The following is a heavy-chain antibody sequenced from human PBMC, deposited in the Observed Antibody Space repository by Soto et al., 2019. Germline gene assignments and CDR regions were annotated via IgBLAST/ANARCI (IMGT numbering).Heavy chain of an antibody. D-gene: IGHD3-10*01. V-gene: IGHV3-74*01. CDR3: ARAVRSGSYPYYYYGMDV. CDR1: GFTFSNYW. J-gene: IGHJ6*02. Sequence: EVQVVESGGGLVQPGGSLRLSCAASGFTFSNYWMQWVRQAPGKGLVWVSRINSDGSSTSYADSVKGRFTISRDNAKNTLYLQMNSLRAEDTGVYYCARAVRSGSYPYYYYGMDVWGQGTTVTVSS. CDR2: INSDGSST.